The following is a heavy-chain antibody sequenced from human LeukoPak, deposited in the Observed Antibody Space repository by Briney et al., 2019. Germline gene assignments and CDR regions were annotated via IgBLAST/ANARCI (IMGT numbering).Heavy chain of an antibody. Sequence: GGSLRLSCAASGFTVSSNYMSWVRQAPGKGLEWVSVIYSGGSTYYADSVEGRFTISRDNSKNTLYLQMNSLRAEDTAVYYCAKGNCRGTSCYSDYWGQGTLVTVSS. V-gene: IGHV3-66*01. D-gene: IGHD2-2*02. J-gene: IGHJ4*02. CDR2: IYSGGST. CDR3: AKGNCRGTSCYSDY. CDR1: GFTVSSNY.